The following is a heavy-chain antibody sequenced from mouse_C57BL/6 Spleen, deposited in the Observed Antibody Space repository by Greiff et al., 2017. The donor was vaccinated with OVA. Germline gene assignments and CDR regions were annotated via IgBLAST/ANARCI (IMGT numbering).Heavy chain of an antibody. CDR1: GYTFTSYW. CDR2: IDPNSGGT. D-gene: IGHD1-1*01. V-gene: IGHV1-72*01. J-gene: IGHJ1*03. Sequence: QVQLQQPGAELVKPGASVKLSCKASGYTFTSYWMHWVKQRPGRGLGWIGRIDPNSGGTKYNEKFKSKATLTVDKPSSTAYMQLSSLTSEDSAVYYCARAYYGSSYDWYFDVWGTGTTVTVSS. CDR3: ARAYYGSSYDWYFDV.